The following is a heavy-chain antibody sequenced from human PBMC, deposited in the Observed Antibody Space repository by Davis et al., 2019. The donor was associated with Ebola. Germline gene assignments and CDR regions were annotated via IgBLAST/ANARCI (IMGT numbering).Heavy chain of an antibody. CDR1: GGSIISDNHH. Sequence: SETLSLTCTVSGGSIISDNHHWGWIRQTPGKGLEWIGSISYNGDAYYKSSLKSRVTIAVDTSRNQFSMRLTSMAAADAGAYYCAKIIAAARFDIWGQGTLVTVSS. J-gene: IGHJ4*02. V-gene: IGHV4-39*01. D-gene: IGHD6-25*01. CDR2: ISYNGDA. CDR3: AKIIAAARFDI.